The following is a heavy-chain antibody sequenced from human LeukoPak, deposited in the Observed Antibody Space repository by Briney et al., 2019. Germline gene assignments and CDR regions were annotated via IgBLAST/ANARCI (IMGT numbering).Heavy chain of an antibody. CDR3: ARSDGDWGIGGPTWLDY. V-gene: IGHV1-18*01. D-gene: IGHD1-26*01. CDR2: ISAYNGNT. Sequence: ASVKVSCKASGYTFTSYGISWVRQAPGQGLEWMGWISAYNGNTNYAQKLQGRVTMTTDTSTSTAYMELRSLRSDDTAVYYCARSDGDWGIGGPTWLDYWGQGTLVTVSS. CDR1: GYTFTSYG. J-gene: IGHJ4*02.